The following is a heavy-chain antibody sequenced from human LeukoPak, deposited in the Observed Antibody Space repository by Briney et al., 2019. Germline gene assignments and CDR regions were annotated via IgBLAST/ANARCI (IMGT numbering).Heavy chain of an antibody. Sequence: PGGSLRLSCAAPGFTFSSYSMNWVRQAPGKGLEWVSSISSSSSYIYYADSVKGRFTISRDNAKNSLYLQMNSLRAEDTAVYYCARGPIAAAGTAELWGQGTLVTVSS. D-gene: IGHD6-13*01. V-gene: IGHV3-21*01. CDR3: ARGPIAAAGTAEL. J-gene: IGHJ4*02. CDR1: GFTFSSYS. CDR2: ISSSSSYI.